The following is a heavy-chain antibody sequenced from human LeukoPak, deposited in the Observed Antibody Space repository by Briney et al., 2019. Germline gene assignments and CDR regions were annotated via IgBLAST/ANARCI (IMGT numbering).Heavy chain of an antibody. J-gene: IGHJ6*02. D-gene: IGHD6-13*01. CDR3: ARDSSSWYGSNYYYGMDV. Sequence: ASVKVSCKASGYTFTSYGISWVRQAPGQGLEWMGWISAYNGNTNYAQKLQGRVTMTTDTSTSTAYMELRSLRSDDTAVYYCARDSSSWYGSNYYYGMDVWGQGTTVTVSS. V-gene: IGHV1-18*01. CDR1: GYTFTSYG. CDR2: ISAYNGNT.